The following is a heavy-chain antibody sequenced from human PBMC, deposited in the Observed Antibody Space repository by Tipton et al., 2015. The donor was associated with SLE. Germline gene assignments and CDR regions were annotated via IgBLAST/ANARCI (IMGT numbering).Heavy chain of an antibody. CDR3: ARDLVVVGYSLCYYYGIDG. CDR1: GGSISSGDYY. CDR2: IYYRGST. V-gene: IGHV4-30-4*01. Sequence: TLSLTCTVSGGSISSGDYYWSWIRQPPGKGLEWIGYIYYRGSTYYNPSLKSRVTISVDTSKNQFSLKLSSVTAADTAVYYCARDLVVVGYSLCYYYGIDGWG. D-gene: IGHD6-13*01. J-gene: IGHJ6*02.